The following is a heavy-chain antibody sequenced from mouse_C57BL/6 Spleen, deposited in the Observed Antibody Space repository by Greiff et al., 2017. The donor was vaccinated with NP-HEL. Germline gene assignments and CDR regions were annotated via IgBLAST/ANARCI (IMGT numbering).Heavy chain of an antibody. CDR3: ARYYYGSRTDYAMDY. CDR1: GYTFTSYT. V-gene: IGHV1-4*01. J-gene: IGHJ4*01. Sequence: QVQLQQSGAELARPGASVKMSCKASGYTFTSYTMHWVNQRPGQGLEWIGYINPSSGYTKYNQKFKDKATLTADKSSSTAYMQLSSLTSEDSAVYYWARYYYGSRTDYAMDYWGQGTSVTVSS. CDR2: INPSSGYT. D-gene: IGHD1-1*01.